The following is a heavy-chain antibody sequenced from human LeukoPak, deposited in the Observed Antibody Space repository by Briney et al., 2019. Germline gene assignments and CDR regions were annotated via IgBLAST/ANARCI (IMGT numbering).Heavy chain of an antibody. CDR2: IYSVGST. J-gene: IGHJ4*02. CDR1: GFSVSRNY. V-gene: IGHV3-53*01. Sequence: HPGGSLRLSCAASGFSVSRNYMNWVRQAPGKGLEWVSVIYSVGSTYYADSVKGRFTISRDNSKNTVYLQMNSLRAEDTAVYYCARDPGMVGTTGNYFDYWGQGTPVTVSS. D-gene: IGHD1-26*01. CDR3: ARDPGMVGTTGNYFDY.